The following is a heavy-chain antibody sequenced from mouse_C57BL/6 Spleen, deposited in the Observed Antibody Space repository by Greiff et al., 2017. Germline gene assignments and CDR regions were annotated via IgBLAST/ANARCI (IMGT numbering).Heavy chain of an antibody. CDR3: ARNFPYSNYDYYAMDY. CDR2: IWTGGGT. V-gene: IGHV2-9-1*01. Sequence: VHLVESGPGLVAPSQSLSITCTVSGFSLTSYAISWVRQPPGKGLEWLGVIWTGGGTNYNSALKSRLSISKDNSKSQVFLKMNSLQTDDTARYYCARNFPYSNYDYYAMDYWGQGTSVTVSS. CDR1: GFSLTSYA. J-gene: IGHJ4*01. D-gene: IGHD2-5*01.